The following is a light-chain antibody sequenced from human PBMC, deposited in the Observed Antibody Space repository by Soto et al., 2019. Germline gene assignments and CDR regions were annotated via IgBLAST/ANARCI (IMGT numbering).Light chain of an antibody. CDR2: EGS. V-gene: IGLV2-14*02. CDR1: SSDVGSYNL. CDR3: QSYDSSLKNSV. J-gene: IGLJ3*02. Sequence: QSALTQPASVSGSPGQSITISCTGTSSDVGSYNLVSWYQQHPGKAPKLMIYEGSKRPSGVPDRFSGSKSGTSASLAITGLQPEDEADYYCQSYDSSLKNSVFGGGTKVTVL.